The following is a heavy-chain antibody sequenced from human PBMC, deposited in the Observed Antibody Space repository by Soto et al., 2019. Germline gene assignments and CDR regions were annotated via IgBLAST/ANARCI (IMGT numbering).Heavy chain of an antibody. CDR3: NSYPAFWCCHPPL. J-gene: IGHJ4*02. D-gene: IGHD3-3*01. CDR1: GFSITNTW. Sequence: EVQLVESGGGLVQPGGSLRLSCAASGFSITNTWMHWVRQAPGKGLEWVGCVKSKADGGTADYAAPVKGRFTVARDDSKIKQYLQMLSLEMEDTAVYYCNSYPAFWCCHPPLWGQGTLVTVSS. CDR2: VKSKADGGTA. V-gene: IGHV3-15*07.